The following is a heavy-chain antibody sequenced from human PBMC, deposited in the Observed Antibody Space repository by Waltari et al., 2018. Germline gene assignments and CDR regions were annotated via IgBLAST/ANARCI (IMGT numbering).Heavy chain of an antibody. V-gene: IGHV3-23*01. CDR3: AKSVTVVTPHDY. CDR2: ISGSGGST. J-gene: IGHJ4*02. D-gene: IGHD2-21*02. CDR1: GFTFSSYA. Sequence: EVQLLESGGGLVQPGGSLRLSCAASGFTFSSYAMSWVRQAPGKGLEWVSAISGSGGSTYYADSVKGRFTISRDNSKNTMYLQRNSLRAEDTAVYYCAKSVTVVTPHDYWGQGTLVTVSS.